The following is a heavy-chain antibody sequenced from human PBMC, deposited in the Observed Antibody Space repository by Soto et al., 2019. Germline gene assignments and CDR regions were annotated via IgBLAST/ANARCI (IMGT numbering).Heavy chain of an antibody. CDR2: IYYSGTT. Sequence: QVQLQESGPGLVKPSETLSLTCTVSGDSIRSGCYYWSWIRQHPGKGLEWIGYIYYSGTTYNNPSLKSRVDIAVDTSKNQLSLKLSSVTAADTAIYYCAREITMKGWFDPWGQGTLVTVSS. V-gene: IGHV4-31*03. D-gene: IGHD3-22*01. J-gene: IGHJ5*02. CDR3: AREITMKGWFDP. CDR1: GDSIRSGCYY.